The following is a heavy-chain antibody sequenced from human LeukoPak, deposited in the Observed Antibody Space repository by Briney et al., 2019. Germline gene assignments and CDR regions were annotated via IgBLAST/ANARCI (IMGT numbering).Heavy chain of an antibody. V-gene: IGHV4-31*03. CDR1: GGSISTGGYY. CDR2: IYSSGGS. J-gene: IGHJ3*01. D-gene: IGHD3-9*01. CDR3: AKVALRYFDWPDSAFDV. Sequence: SQTLSLTCTVSGGSISTGGYYWTWIRQHPGTGLEWIGYIYSSGGSYYNPSLESRVTISVHTSKNQFSLKLNSVTAADTAVYYCAKVALRYFDWPDSAFDVWGQGTMVTVSS.